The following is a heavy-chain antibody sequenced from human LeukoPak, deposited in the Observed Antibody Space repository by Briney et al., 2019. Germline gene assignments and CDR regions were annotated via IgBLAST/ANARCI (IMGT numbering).Heavy chain of an antibody. V-gene: IGHV4-4*07. D-gene: IGHD3-3*01. CDR2: IYTSGST. CDR1: GVPISSYY. CDR3: ARGGVVTQPGYFQH. Sequence: PSETLSLTCTVSGVPISSYYWNWIRQPAGKGLDWTGRIYTSGSTNFNPSLKSRVTMSVDTSKNQFSLKLSSVTAADTAVYYCARGGVVTQPGYFQHWGQGTLVTVSS. J-gene: IGHJ1*01.